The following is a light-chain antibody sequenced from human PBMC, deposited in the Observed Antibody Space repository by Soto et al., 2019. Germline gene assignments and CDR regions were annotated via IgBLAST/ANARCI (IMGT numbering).Light chain of an antibody. V-gene: IGLV2-14*01. CDR3: SSYTSSSTYV. Sequence: QSVLTQPAYVSGSPGQSITISCTGTSSDVGGYNYVSWYQQHTGKAPKHMIYEVSNRPSGVSNRFSGSKSGNTASLTISGLQAEDEAEYYCSSYTSSSTYVFVTGTKLTVL. J-gene: IGLJ1*01. CDR1: SSDVGGYNY. CDR2: EVS.